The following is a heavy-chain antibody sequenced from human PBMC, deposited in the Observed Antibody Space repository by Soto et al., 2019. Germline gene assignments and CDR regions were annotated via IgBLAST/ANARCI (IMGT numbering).Heavy chain of an antibody. J-gene: IGHJ6*02. CDR1: GFSFSDFY. V-gene: IGHV3-11*01. D-gene: IGHD6-13*01. CDR2: ISTSGSTL. Sequence: QVQLVESGGGLVEPGGSLRLSCAASGFSFSDFYMSWIRQAPGKGLEWVSYISTSGSTLYSADSVKGRFTISRDNAKNSLYLQMNSLRAEDTAVYYCARDRSGSWYGRGYHYYGMDVWGQGTTVSVTS. CDR3: ARDRSGSWYGRGYHYYGMDV.